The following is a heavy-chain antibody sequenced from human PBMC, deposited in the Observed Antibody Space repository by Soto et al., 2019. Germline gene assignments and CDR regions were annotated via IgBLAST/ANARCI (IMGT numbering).Heavy chain of an antibody. J-gene: IGHJ5*02. D-gene: IGHD1-7*01. V-gene: IGHV1-3*01. CDR2: ISGGTGKT. CDR3: KSESGNWNYGTFDP. CDR1: AYIFTSYG. Sequence: ASVKVSCKXSAYIFTSYGLSWVRQAPGHGLEWMGWISGGTGKTKDSQHFQGRLTLNRDTSASTAYLELRSLRIDDTAVYYCKSESGNWNYGTFDPWGQGTLVTVSS.